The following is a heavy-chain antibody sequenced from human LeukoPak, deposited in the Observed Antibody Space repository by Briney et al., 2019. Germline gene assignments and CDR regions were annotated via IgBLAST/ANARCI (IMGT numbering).Heavy chain of an antibody. CDR3: AKDFDSSGWYQFDY. V-gene: IGHV3-23*01. J-gene: IGHJ4*02. Sequence: GGSLRLSCAASGFTFSSYAMSWVRQAPGKGLEWVSAISGSGGSTYYADSVKGRFTISRDNSKNTLCLQMNSLRAEDTAVYYCAKDFDSSGWYQFDYWGQGTLVTVSS. CDR2: ISGSGGST. CDR1: GFTFSSYA. D-gene: IGHD6-19*01.